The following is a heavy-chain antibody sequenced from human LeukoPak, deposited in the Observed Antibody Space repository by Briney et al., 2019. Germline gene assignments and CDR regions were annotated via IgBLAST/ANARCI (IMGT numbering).Heavy chain of an antibody. V-gene: IGHV4-39*07. CDR1: GGSITSTDFW. D-gene: IGHD6-19*01. Sequence: SETLSLTCSVSGGSITSTDFWWGWIRQPPGKGLEWIGEINHSGSTNYNPSLKSRVTISVDTSKNQFSLKLSSVTAADTAVYYCARSSGWYYYYGMDVWGQGTTVTVSS. CDR3: ARSSGWYYYYGMDV. J-gene: IGHJ6*02. CDR2: INHSGST.